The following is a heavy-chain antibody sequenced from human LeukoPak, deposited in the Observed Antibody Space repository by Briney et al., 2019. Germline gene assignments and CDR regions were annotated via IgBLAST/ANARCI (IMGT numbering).Heavy chain of an antibody. CDR1: GYTFTDYY. J-gene: IGHJ4*02. CDR3: ARWKYQLPIEY. D-gene: IGHD2-2*01. V-gene: IGHV1-2*02. Sequence: ASVKVSCKASGYTFTDYYMHWVRQAPGQGLEWMGWINPNSGGTNYAQKFQGRVTMTRDTSISTAYMDLSRLRPDDTAVYYCARWKYQLPIEYWGQGTLVTVSS. CDR2: INPNSGGT.